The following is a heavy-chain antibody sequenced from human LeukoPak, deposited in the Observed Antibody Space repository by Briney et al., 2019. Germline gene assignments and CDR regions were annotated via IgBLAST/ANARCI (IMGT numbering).Heavy chain of an antibody. CDR2: IYYSGST. J-gene: IGHJ4*02. CDR3: ARETPGQWLAYFDY. V-gene: IGHV4-59*12. CDR1: GGSISSYY. D-gene: IGHD6-19*01. Sequence: SETLSLTCTVSGGSISSYYWSWIRQPPGKGLEWIGYIYYSGSTNYNPSLKSRVTISVDTSKNQFSLKLSSVTAADTAVYYCARETPGQWLAYFDYWGQGTLVTVSS.